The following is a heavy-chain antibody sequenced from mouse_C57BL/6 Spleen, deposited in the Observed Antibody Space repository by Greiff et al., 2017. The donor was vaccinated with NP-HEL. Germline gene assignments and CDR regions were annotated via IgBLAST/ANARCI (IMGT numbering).Heavy chain of an antibody. Sequence: EVMLVESGEGLVKPGGSLKLSCAASGFTFSSYAMSWVRQTPEKRLEWVAYISSGGDYIYYADHVKGRFTISRYNARNTLYLQMSSLKSEDTAMYYCTRIVTTALGAMDYWGQGTSVTVSS. D-gene: IGHD1-2*01. CDR2: ISSGGDYI. J-gene: IGHJ4*01. CDR3: TRIVTTALGAMDY. CDR1: GFTFSSYA. V-gene: IGHV5-9-1*02.